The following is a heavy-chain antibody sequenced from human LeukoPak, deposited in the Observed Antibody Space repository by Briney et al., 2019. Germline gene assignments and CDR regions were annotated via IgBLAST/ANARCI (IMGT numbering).Heavy chain of an antibody. CDR1: GYTFTTCA. V-gene: IGHV1-3*01. CDR2: IHADSGNT. CDR3: TIGLAGDWDAFDI. J-gene: IGHJ3*02. D-gene: IGHD6-19*01. Sequence: GASVKVSCKTSGYTFTTCAVHWVRQAPGQRLEWMGWIHADSGNTKYSQKLQGRVAIARGTSASTIYMELTSLRIEDTAVYFCTIGLAGDWDAFDIWGLGTMVTVSS.